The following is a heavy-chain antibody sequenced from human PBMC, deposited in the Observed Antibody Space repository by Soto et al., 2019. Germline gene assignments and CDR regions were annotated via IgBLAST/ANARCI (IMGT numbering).Heavy chain of an antibody. CDR3: SRFIMVGGWFDPNYYHGMDV. Sequence: ASVKVSCKTSGYTFSNYGINWVRQAPGQGLEWMGWISGYNGNTNYAQTVQGRVTMTTDTSTGAVYMELRSLKSDDTAIYYCSRFIMVGGWFDPNYYHGMDVWGQGTTVTVSS. CDR2: ISGYNGNT. V-gene: IGHV1-18*01. D-gene: IGHD3-10*01. J-gene: IGHJ6*02. CDR1: GYTFSNYG.